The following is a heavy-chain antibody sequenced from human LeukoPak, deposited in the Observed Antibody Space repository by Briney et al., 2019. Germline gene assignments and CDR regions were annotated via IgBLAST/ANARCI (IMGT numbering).Heavy chain of an antibody. Sequence: ASVKVSCKASGYTFTSYAISWVRQAPGQGLEWMGGIIPIFGTTNYAQKFQGRVTITADESTSTVYMELSSLRSEDTATYYCASSGVVSTNYYAMDVWGQGTTVTVSS. CDR3: ASSGVVSTNYYAMDV. J-gene: IGHJ6*02. CDR1: GYTFTSYA. V-gene: IGHV1-69*13. CDR2: IIPIFGTT. D-gene: IGHD3-3*01.